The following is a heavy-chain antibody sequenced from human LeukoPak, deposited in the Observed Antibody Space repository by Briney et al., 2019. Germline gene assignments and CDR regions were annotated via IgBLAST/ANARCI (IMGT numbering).Heavy chain of an antibody. CDR3: ARFNYRASGGFDY. J-gene: IGHJ4*02. V-gene: IGHV1-8*02. Sequence: ASVKVSCKASGGTFSSYAISWVRQATGQGLEWMGWMNPNSGNTGYAQKFQGRVTMTRNTSISTAYMELSSLRSEDTAVYYCARFNYRASGGFDYWGQGTLVTVSS. D-gene: IGHD4-11*01. CDR2: MNPNSGNT. CDR1: GGTFSSYA.